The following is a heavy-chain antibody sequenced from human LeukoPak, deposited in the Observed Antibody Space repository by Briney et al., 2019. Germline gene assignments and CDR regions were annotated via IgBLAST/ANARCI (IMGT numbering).Heavy chain of an antibody. CDR1: GGSISTYY. V-gene: IGHV4-4*07. J-gene: IGHJ5*02. CDR2: IHGSGET. CDR3: ARDTYYSGSGTYFEDYFDT. Sequence: RSSETLSLTCTVSGGSISTYYWSWIRQPPGKGLEWIGHIHGSGETNYNPSLKSRVTMSPDTSRNQFSLKVNSVTAADTAVYYCARDTYYSGSGTYFEDYFDTWGPGILLTVSS. D-gene: IGHD3-10*01.